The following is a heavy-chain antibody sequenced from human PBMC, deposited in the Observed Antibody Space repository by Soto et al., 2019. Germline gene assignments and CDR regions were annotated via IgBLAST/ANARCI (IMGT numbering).Heavy chain of an antibody. CDR3: ARGIGYCTNCVCYTVSSGFDP. D-gene: IGHD2-8*01. Sequence: QVQLVQSGAEVKKPGASVKVSCKASGYTFTSYDINWVRQATGQGLEWMGWMNPNSGNTGYAQKFQGRVTMTRNTSISTAYMELSSLRSEDTAVYYCARGIGYCTNCVCYTVSSGFDPWGQGTLVTVSS. CDR1: GYTFTSYD. J-gene: IGHJ5*02. CDR2: MNPNSGNT. V-gene: IGHV1-8*01.